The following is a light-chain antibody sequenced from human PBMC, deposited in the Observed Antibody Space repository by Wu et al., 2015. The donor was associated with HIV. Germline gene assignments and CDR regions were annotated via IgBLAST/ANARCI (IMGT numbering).Light chain of an antibody. Sequence: IVLRQSPGTLSLSLGDRAIFSCRASQRISDSYVSWYQQKPGQAPRLLIYGASNRATGVPEGFSGRGFGTDFSLIISSLEPEDFAVYFCHQSGSSPLTFGQGTRVEIK. CDR1: QRISDSY. V-gene: IGKV3-20*01. CDR2: GAS. CDR3: HQSGSSPLT. J-gene: IGKJ1*01.